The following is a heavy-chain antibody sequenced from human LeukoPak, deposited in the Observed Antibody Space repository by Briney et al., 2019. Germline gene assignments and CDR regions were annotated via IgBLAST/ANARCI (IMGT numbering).Heavy chain of an antibody. D-gene: IGHD3-10*01. J-gene: IGHJ4*02. CDR3: ARHTIYGSGSYLDY. CDR1: GGSISSYY. V-gene: IGHV4-59*01. CDR2: IYYSGST. Sequence: PSETLSLTCTVSGGSISSYYWSWIRQPPGKGLEWIGYIYYSGSTNYNPSLKSRVTISVDTSKNQFSLKLSSVTAADTAVYYCARHTIYGSGSYLDYWGQGTLVTVSS.